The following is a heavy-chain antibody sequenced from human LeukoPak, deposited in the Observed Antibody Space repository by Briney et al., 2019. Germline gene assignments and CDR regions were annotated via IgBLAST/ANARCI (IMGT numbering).Heavy chain of an antibody. J-gene: IGHJ4*02. CDR2: ISGSGSA. Sequence: GGSLRLSCAASGFTLSSYAMNWVRQAPGKGLEWVSAISGSGSAYYADSVKGRFTISRDNSKNTMYLQMNSLRAEDTAVYYCAKRGAEVGATVAPGDYWGQGTLLTVSS. D-gene: IGHD1-26*01. CDR1: GFTLSSYA. CDR3: AKRGAEVGATVAPGDY. V-gene: IGHV3-23*01.